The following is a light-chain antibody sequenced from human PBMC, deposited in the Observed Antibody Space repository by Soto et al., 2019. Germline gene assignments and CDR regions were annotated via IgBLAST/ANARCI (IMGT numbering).Light chain of an antibody. CDR1: QSVSSN. CDR2: DAS. CDR3: QQYNNWPQLT. V-gene: IGKV3-15*01. J-gene: IGKJ4*01. Sequence: EIVMTQSPATLSLSPGERATLSCRASQSVSSNLAWYQQKPGQAPRLLISDASTRATGIPARFSGSGSGTEFTLTISSLQSEDFAVYYCQQYNNWPQLTFGGGTKVDIK.